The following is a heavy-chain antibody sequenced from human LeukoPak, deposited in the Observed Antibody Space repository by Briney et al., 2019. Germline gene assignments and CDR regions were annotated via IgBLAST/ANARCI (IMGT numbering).Heavy chain of an antibody. CDR3: ARVLRGGQDMDV. V-gene: IGHV3-21*01. Sequence: GGSLRLSCAASGFTFNNYNMNWVRQAPGKGLEWVSSISSGTNYIFQADSVKGRFTISRDSARNSLSLQMNSLRADDTAVYYCARVLRGGQDMDVWGKGTTVTV. CDR1: GFTFNNYN. D-gene: IGHD3-10*01. J-gene: IGHJ6*03. CDR2: ISSGTNYI.